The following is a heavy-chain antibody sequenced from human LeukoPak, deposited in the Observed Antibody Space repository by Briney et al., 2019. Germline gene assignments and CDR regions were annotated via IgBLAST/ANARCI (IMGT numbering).Heavy chain of an antibody. D-gene: IGHD5/OR15-5a*01. CDR3: ARDRSVVGAFDI. V-gene: IGHV4-39*07. CDR1: GGSISSSSYY. J-gene: IGHJ3*02. CDR2: IYYSGST. Sequence: SETLSLTCTVSGGSISSSSYYWGWIRRPPGKGLEWIGSIYYSGSTYYNPSLKSRVTISVDTSKNQFSLKLSSVTAADTAVYYCARDRSVVGAFDIWGQGTMVTVSS.